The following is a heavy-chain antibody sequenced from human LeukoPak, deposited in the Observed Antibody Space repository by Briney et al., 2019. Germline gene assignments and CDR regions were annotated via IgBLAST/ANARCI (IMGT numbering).Heavy chain of an antibody. V-gene: IGHV5-51*01. D-gene: IGHD3-10*01. CDR2: IYPGDSDT. CDR1: GYSFTSYW. J-gene: IGHJ4*02. Sequence: GESLKISCKGSGYSFTSYWIGWVRQMPGKGLEWMGIIYPGDSDTRYSPSFQGQVTISADKSISTAYLQWSSLKASDTAMYYCATYPTMVRGGEYYFDYWGQGTLVTVSS. CDR3: ATYPTMVRGGEYYFDY.